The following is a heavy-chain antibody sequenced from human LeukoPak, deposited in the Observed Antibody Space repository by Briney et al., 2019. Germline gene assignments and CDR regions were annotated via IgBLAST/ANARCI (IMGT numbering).Heavy chain of an antibody. J-gene: IGHJ3*02. CDR1: GGSFSGYY. V-gene: IGHV4-34*01. CDR2: IYYSGST. CDR3: WRAATHYCSGGSCYPDAFDI. Sequence: SETLSLTYAVYGGSFSGYYWGWIRQPPGKGLEWIGSIYYSGSTYYNPSLKSRVTISVDTSKNQFSLKLSSVTAADTAVYYCWRAATHYCSGGSCYPDAFDIWGQGTMVTVSS. D-gene: IGHD2-15*01.